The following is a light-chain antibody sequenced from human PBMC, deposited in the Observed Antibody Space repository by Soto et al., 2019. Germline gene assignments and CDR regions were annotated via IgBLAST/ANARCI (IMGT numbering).Light chain of an antibody. J-gene: IGKJ1*01. CDR3: QQYGRSPSWT. CDR2: GAS. Sequence: EIVLTQSPGTLSLSPGERATLSCRASQSIDSTYLSWYQQKPGQAPRLLIYGASSRATGIPDRFSGSGSGTDFTLTISRLEPEDFAVYYCQQYGRSPSWTFGQGTKV. V-gene: IGKV3-20*01. CDR1: QSIDSTY.